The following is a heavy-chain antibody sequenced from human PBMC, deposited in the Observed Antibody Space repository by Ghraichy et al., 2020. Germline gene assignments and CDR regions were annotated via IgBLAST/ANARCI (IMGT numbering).Heavy chain of an antibody. CDR1: GGSIRSGDYY. V-gene: IGHV4-30-4*01. CDR3: ARGITTFGVVSWRWFDA. J-gene: IGHJ5*02. Sequence: SETLSLTCSVSGGSIRSGDYYWSWIRQPPGKGLEWIGYISYSGITYYNPSLESRVTISVSVDTSKNQFSLKLSSVTAADTAVYYCARGITTFGVVSWRWFDAWGQGTLVTVSS. CDR2: ISYSGIT. D-gene: IGHD3-3*01.